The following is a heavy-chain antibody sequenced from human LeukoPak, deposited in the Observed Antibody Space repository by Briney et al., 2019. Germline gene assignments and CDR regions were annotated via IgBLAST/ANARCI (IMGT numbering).Heavy chain of an antibody. V-gene: IGHV4-30-2*01. CDR1: GGSISSVGYY. J-gene: IGHJ3*02. CDR3: VSASHPVIAAVGTRPIHDAFDI. CDR2: ISHGGTT. Sequence: SETLSLTCSVSGGSISSVGYYWNWIRQPPEKGLEWIGYISHGGTTYYNPSFKSRVTVSVDRSKNQFSLKLSSVTAADTAVYYCVSASHPVIAAVGTRPIHDAFDIWGHGTVVAVSS. D-gene: IGHD6-13*01.